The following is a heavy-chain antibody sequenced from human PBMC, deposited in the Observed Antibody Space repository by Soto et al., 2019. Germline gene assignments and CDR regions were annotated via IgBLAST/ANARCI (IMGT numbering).Heavy chain of an antibody. CDR1: GDSISDYY. V-gene: IGHV4-59*01. J-gene: IGHJ4*02. D-gene: IGHD3-22*01. CDR3: ARDRAYYDGSGLYFDY. CDR2: IYYTGNT. Sequence: SETLSLTCTVSGDSISDYYWSWIRQPPGKGLEWIGYIYYTGNTNYNPSLESRVTISEDTSKNQFSLRLSSVTAADTAVYYCARDRAYYDGSGLYFDYWGQGTLVTVS.